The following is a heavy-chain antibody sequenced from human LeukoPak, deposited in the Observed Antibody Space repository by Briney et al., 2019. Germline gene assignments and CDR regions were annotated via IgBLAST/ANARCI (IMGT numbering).Heavy chain of an antibody. Sequence: PSETLSLTCAVYGGSFSGYYWSWIRQPPGKGLEWIGEINHSGSTNYNPSLKSRVTISVDTSKNQFSLKLSSVTAADTAVYYCARHIRAPIVVVVAATPRENLGSFDPWGQGTLVTVSS. CDR2: INHSGST. CDR3: ARHIRAPIVVVVAATPRENLGSFDP. V-gene: IGHV4-34*01. D-gene: IGHD2-15*01. J-gene: IGHJ5*02. CDR1: GGSFSGYY.